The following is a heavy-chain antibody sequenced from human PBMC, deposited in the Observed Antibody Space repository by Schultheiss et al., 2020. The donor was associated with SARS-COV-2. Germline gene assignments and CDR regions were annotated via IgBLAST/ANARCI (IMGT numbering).Heavy chain of an antibody. J-gene: IGHJ6*02. V-gene: IGHV3-74*01. CDR2: INSDGSST. CDR1: GFTFSSYW. Sequence: GGSLRLSCAASGFTFSSYWMHWVRQAPGKGLVWVSRINSDGSSTSYADSVKGRFTISRDNAKNTLYLQMNSLRAEDTAVYYCARSGTQGLWFGDTNYYYYGMDVWGQGTTVTVSS. D-gene: IGHD3-10*01. CDR3: ARSGTQGLWFGDTNYYYYGMDV.